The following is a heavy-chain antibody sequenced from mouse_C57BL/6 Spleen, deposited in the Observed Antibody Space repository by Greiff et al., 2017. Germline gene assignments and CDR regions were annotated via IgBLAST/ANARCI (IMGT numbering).Heavy chain of an antibody. Sequence: EVHLVESGPGLVKPSQSLSLTCSVTGYSITSGYYWNWIRQFPGNKLEWMGYISYDGSNNYNPSLKNRISITRDTSKNQFFLKLNSVTTEDTATYYCAGLWGFAYWGQGTLVTVSA. V-gene: IGHV3-6*01. CDR1: GYSITSGYY. CDR2: ISYDGSN. CDR3: AGLWGFAY. J-gene: IGHJ3*01. D-gene: IGHD3-1*01.